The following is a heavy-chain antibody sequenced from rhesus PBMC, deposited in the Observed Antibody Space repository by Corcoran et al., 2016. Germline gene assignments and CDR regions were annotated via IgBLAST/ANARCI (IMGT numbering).Heavy chain of an antibody. D-gene: IGHD6-31*01. CDR2: ISYSRGS. V-gene: IGHV4-127*01. CDR3: ARDRVAAAGLYYFDY. J-gene: IGHJ4*01. CDR1: GYSISSGYG. Sequence: QVQLQESGPGLVKPSETLSLTCAVSGYSISSGYGWSWIPTPPGKGLEWIGYISYSRGSYYTPSFKSRVTISIDTSKNQFSLKLSSVTAADTAVYYCARDRVAAAGLYYFDYWGQGVLVTVSS.